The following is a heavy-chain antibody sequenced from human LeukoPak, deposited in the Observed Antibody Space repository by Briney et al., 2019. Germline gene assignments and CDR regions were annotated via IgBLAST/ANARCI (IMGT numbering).Heavy chain of an antibody. V-gene: IGHV3-48*04. CDR1: GFTFSSYG. J-gene: IGHJ3*02. CDR2: ISSSGSTI. Sequence: GGSLRLSCAASGFTFSSYGMHWVRQAPGKGLEWVSYISSSGSTIYYADSVKGRFTISRDNAKNSLYLQMNSLRAEDTAVYYCASPDCSGGSCYPEDDAFDIWGQGTMVTVSS. D-gene: IGHD2-15*01. CDR3: ASPDCSGGSCYPEDDAFDI.